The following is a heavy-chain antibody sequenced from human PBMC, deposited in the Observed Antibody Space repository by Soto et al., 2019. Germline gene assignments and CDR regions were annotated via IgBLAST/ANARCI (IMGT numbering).Heavy chain of an antibody. CDR1: GFSLSTSGRC. CDR2: IDWDDDK. D-gene: IGHD1-7*01. J-gene: IGHJ6*03. Sequence: GSGPTLVNPTQTLTLTCTFSGFSLSTSGRCVSWIRQPPGKALEWLARIDWDDDKYYSTSLKTRLTISKDTSKNQVVLTMTNMDPVDTATYYCARSYGITGTTFPVRPTYYMDVWGKGTTVTVSS. V-gene: IGHV2-70*11. CDR3: ARSYGITGTTFPVRPTYYMDV.